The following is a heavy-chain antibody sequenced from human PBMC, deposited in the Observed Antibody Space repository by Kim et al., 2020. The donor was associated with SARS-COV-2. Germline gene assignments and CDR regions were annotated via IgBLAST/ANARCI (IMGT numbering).Heavy chain of an antibody. CDR3: ARVSLWFGEFGY. V-gene: IGHV1-3*01. Sequence: KYSQKFPGRVTITSDTSASTAYMELSSLRSEDTAVYYCARVSLWFGEFGYWGQGTLVTVSS. D-gene: IGHD3-10*01. J-gene: IGHJ4*02.